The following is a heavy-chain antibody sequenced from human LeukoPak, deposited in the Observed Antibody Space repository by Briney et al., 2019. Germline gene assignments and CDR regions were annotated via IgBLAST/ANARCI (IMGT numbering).Heavy chain of an antibody. CDR1: GGSFSGYY. D-gene: IGHD2-15*01. CDR3: ARKVYGVVAYCWYFDL. J-gene: IGHJ2*01. CDR2: INHSGST. Sequence: PSETLSLTCAVYGGSFSGYYWSWIRQPPGKGLEWIGEINHSGSTNYNPSLKSRVTISVDTSKNQFSLKLSSVTAADTAVYYCARKVYGVVAYCWYFDLWGRGTLVTVSS. V-gene: IGHV4-34*01.